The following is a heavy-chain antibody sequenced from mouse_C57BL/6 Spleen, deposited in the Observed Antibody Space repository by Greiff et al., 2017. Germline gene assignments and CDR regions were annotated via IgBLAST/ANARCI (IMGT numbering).Heavy chain of an antibody. D-gene: IGHD2-4*01. Sequence: QVQLQQSGAELAKPGASVKLSCKASGYTFTSYWMHWVKQRPGQGLEWIGYITPSSGYTKYNQKFKDKATLTAEKSSSTAYMQLSSLTYEDSAVYYCARYDYGYAMDYWGQGTSVTVSS. CDR2: ITPSSGYT. J-gene: IGHJ4*01. CDR3: ARYDYGYAMDY. V-gene: IGHV1-7*01. CDR1: GYTFTSYW.